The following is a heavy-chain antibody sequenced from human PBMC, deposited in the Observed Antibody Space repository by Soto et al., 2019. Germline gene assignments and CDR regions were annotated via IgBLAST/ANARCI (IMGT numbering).Heavy chain of an antibody. D-gene: IGHD6-13*01. CDR1: GFTFRSFG. Sequence: QVQLVESGGGVIQPGTSLSLSCGSSGFTFRSFGMYWVRQAPGKGLEWVAVVSYDGNHKYYEDSVKGRFTVSRDNAKNMLYLQMNNLRGEDTAVYYCAKDVGQQLVLNYGMDVWGQGTTVTVSS. CDR2: VSYDGNHK. CDR3: AKDVGQQLVLNYGMDV. V-gene: IGHV3-30*18. J-gene: IGHJ6*02.